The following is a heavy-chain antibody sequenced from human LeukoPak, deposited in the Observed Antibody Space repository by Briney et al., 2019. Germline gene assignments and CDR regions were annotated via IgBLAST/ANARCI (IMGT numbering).Heavy chain of an antibody. J-gene: IGHJ4*02. CDR2: LQYDRTNV. CDR1: RFSFSSYG. Sequence: GGSLRLSCAASRFSFSSYGMHWVRQAPGKGLEWVAYLQYDRTNVQYADSVRGRFAISRDNSKNTLYLQMNSLRAEDTAVYYCAKERDYYDSSGYYFDYWGQGTLVTVSS. V-gene: IGHV3-30*02. CDR3: AKERDYYDSSGYYFDY. D-gene: IGHD3-22*01.